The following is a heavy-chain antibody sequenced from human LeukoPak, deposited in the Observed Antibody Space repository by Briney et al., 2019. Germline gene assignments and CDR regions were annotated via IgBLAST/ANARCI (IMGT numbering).Heavy chain of an antibody. J-gene: IGHJ3*02. CDR3: ARVGRQWLVLGAFEI. CDR1: GGSFSGYY. CDR2: INHSGST. D-gene: IGHD6-19*01. Sequence: SETMSLTCAVYGGSFSGYYWSWIRQPPGKGLEWIGEINHSGSTNYNPSLKSRVTISVDTSKNQFSLKLSSVTAADTAVYYCARVGRQWLVLGAFEIWGQGTMVTVSS. V-gene: IGHV4-34*01.